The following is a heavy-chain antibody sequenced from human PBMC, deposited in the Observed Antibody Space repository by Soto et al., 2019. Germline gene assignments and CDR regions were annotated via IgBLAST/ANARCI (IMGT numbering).Heavy chain of an antibody. D-gene: IGHD3-9*01. CDR3: VREEGYDIWTGRDY. V-gene: IGHV1-69*08. CDR1: GGTFSSYT. CDR2: IIPILGIA. Sequence: QVQLVQSGAEVKKPGSSVKVSCKASGGTFSSYTISWVRQAPGQGLEWMGRIIPILGIANYAQKFQGRVTSNADKYTSAVYLGLSSLRTEDMAVYDCVREEGYDIWTGRDYWGQGSPVTVSS. J-gene: IGHJ4*01.